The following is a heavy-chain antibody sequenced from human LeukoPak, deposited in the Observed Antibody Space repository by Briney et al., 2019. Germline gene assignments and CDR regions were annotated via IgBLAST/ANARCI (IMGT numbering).Heavy chain of an antibody. Sequence: GGSLRLSCVASGITFSNYAVSWVRQAPEKGLEWVSAISGSGGSTYYADSVKGRFTISRDNSKNTLYLQMNSLRAEDTAVYYCANDSEFRVITYFDYWGQGTLVTVSS. CDR1: GITFSNYA. CDR3: ANDSEFRVITYFDY. V-gene: IGHV3-23*01. CDR2: ISGSGGST. J-gene: IGHJ4*02. D-gene: IGHD3-10*01.